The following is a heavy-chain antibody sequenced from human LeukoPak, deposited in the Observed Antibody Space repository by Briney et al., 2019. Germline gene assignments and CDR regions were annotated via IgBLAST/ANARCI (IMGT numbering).Heavy chain of an antibody. Sequence: GGSLRLSCGASGFTFSKHGMNWVRQARGKGLELLSGVSPPSGGTYYADSVKGRFTISRDDSKNTLSLQMNSLRVEDTAVYYCARDLAWGAFDYWGQGTLVTVSS. CDR3: ARDLAWGAFDY. D-gene: IGHD7-27*01. CDR2: VSPPSGGT. V-gene: IGHV3-23*01. CDR1: GFTFSKHG. J-gene: IGHJ4*02.